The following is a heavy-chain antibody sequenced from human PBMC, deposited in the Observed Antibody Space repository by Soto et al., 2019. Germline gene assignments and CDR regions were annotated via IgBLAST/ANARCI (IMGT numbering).Heavy chain of an antibody. CDR1: GVTFSSET. D-gene: IGHD3-16*01. CDR3: ATELGENPASPFDA. CDR2: IIPLFGTA. Sequence: QVQLVQSGADVKKPGSSVKVSCQASGVTFSSETLGWVRQAPGQGLEWVGGIIPLFGTASYAQKFQGRVTLTADESTSTVYMELSSLRSGDTAVYFCATELGENPASPFDAWGQGTLGSVSS. J-gene: IGHJ4*02. V-gene: IGHV1-69*01.